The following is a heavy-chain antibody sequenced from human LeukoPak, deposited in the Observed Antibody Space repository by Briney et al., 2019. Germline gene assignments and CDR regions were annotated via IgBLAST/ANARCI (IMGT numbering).Heavy chain of an antibody. CDR3: ARPGYCYDTHCLPDY. D-gene: IGHD3-22*01. CDR1: GGSISGYY. CDR2: IHYTRST. J-gene: IGHJ4*02. Sequence: SETLSLTCAVSGGSISGYYWSWIRQPPGKRLECIGYIHYTRSTNYNPPLQSRVTISLDTSKNQFSLRLRSVSAADTAVYYCARPGYCYDTHCLPDYWGQGILVTVSS. V-gene: IGHV4-59*01.